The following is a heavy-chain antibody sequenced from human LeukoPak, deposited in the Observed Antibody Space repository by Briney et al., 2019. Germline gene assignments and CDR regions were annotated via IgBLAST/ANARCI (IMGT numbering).Heavy chain of an antibody. Sequence: PGGSLRLSCAASGFTFSSYGMHWVRQAPGKGLEWVAVIWYDGSNKYYADSVKGRFTISRDNSKNSLYLQMNSLRAEDTAVYYCARGTYYYGSGSYSHWGQGTLVTVSS. D-gene: IGHD3-10*01. CDR2: IWYDGSNK. CDR1: GFTFSSYG. CDR3: ARGTYYYGSGSYSH. J-gene: IGHJ4*02. V-gene: IGHV3-33*01.